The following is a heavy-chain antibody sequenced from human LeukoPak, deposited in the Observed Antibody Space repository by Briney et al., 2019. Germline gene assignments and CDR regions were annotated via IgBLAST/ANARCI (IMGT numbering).Heavy chain of an antibody. CDR2: IKSKTDGGTT. CDR1: GFTFNNAW. J-gene: IGHJ4*02. Sequence: GGSLRLSCAASGFTFNNAWMSWVRQAPGKGLEWVGRIKSKTDGGTTDYAAPVKGRFTTSRDDSKNMLYLEMNSLKTEDTAVYYCTTDLPGGDSSRAIDYWGQGTLVTVSS. D-gene: IGHD2-21*02. CDR3: TTDLPGGDSSRAIDY. V-gene: IGHV3-15*01.